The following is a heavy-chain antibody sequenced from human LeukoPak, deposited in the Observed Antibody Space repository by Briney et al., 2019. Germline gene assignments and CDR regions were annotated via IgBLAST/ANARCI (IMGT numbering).Heavy chain of an antibody. D-gene: IGHD2-2*02. V-gene: IGHV3-33*01. CDR1: GFTFSSYG. CDR3: ARDAYCSSTSCYTGGYY. Sequence: GRSLRLSCAASGFTFSSYGMHWVRQAPGKGLEWVAVIWYDGSNKYYADSVKGRFTISRDNSKNTLYLQMNSLRAEDTAVYYCARDAYCSSTSCYTGGYYWGQGTLVTVSS. CDR2: IWYDGSNK. J-gene: IGHJ4*02.